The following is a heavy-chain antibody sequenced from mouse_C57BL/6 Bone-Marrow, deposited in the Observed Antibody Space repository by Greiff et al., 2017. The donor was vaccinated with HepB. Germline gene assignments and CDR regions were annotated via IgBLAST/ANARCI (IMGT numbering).Heavy chain of an antibody. J-gene: IGHJ2*01. V-gene: IGHV8-8*01. CDR2: IWWDDDK. Sequence: QVTLKECGPGILQPSQTLSLTCSFSGFSLSTFGMGVGWIRQPSGKGLEWLAHIWWDDDKYYNPALKSRLTISKDTSKNQVFLKIANVDTADTATYYCARITTVVALYYFDYWGQGTTLTVSS. D-gene: IGHD1-1*01. CDR3: ARITTVVALYYFDY. CDR1: GFSLSTFGMG.